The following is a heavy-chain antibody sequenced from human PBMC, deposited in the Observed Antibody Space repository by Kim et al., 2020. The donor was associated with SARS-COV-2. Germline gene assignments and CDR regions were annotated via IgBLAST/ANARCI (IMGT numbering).Heavy chain of an antibody. V-gene: IGHV1-2*02. CDR2: GT. Sequence: GTIYAQQFQGRVTMTRDTSITTAYMELSRLRTDDTAVYYCTRGTDGYFQLWGQGTLVTASS. J-gene: IGHJ1*01. CDR3: TRGTDGYFQL.